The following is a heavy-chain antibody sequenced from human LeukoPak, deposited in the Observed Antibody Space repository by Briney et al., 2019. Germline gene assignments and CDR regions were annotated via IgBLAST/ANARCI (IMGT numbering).Heavy chain of an antibody. CDR2: IYYSGST. CDR1: GGSISSSSYY. V-gene: IGHV4-39*01. CDR3: ARCIAAAGTGDY. J-gene: IGHJ4*02. D-gene: IGHD6-13*01. Sequence: PSETLSLTCTVSGGSISSSSYYWGWIRQPPGKGLEWIGRIYYSGSTYYNPSLKSRVTISVDTSTNQFSLKLSSVTAADTAVYYCARCIAAAGTGDYWGQGTLVTVSS.